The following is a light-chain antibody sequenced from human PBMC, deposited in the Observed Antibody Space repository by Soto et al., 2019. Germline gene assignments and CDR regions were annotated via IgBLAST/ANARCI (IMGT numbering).Light chain of an antibody. Sequence: QSALTQPASVSGSPGQSITISCTGTSSDVGGYNYVSWYQQHPGKAPKLIIYEVTHRPSGVSSRFYGSRSGNTASLTISGLQAEDEADYYCKSRTTRNTLVFXGGTKATVL. J-gene: IGLJ3*02. CDR1: SSDVGGYNY. CDR3: KSRTTRNTLV. CDR2: EVT. V-gene: IGLV2-14*01.